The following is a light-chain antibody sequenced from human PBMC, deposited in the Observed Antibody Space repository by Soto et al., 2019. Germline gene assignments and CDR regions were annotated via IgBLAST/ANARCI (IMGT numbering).Light chain of an antibody. V-gene: IGLV1-40*01. CDR3: QSYDSSLSGYVV. Sequence: QSVLTQPPSVSGAPGPRVTISCTGSSSNIGAGYDVHWYQQLPGTAPKLLIYGNSNRPSGVPDRFSGSKSGTSASLAITGLQAEDEADYYCQSYDSSLSGYVVFGGGTKVTVL. CDR1: SSNIGAGYD. J-gene: IGLJ2*01. CDR2: GNS.